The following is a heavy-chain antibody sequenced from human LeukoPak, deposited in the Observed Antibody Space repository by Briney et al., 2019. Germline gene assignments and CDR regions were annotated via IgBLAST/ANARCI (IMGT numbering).Heavy chain of an antibody. CDR1: GGSISSLY. V-gene: IGHV4-59*08. CDR2: IYYTGST. CDR3: ARHRAYSSSSPFDY. D-gene: IGHD6-6*01. Sequence: KPSETLSLTCSVSGGSISSLYWSWIRQPPGKGLERIGYIYYTGSTNYNPSLKSRVTMFVDMSKNQFSPRLSSVTAADTAVYYCARHRAYSSSSPFDYWGQGTLVTVSS. J-gene: IGHJ4*02.